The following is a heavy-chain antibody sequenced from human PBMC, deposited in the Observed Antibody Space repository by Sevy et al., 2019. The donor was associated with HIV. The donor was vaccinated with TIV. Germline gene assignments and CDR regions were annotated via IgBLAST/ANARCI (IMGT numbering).Heavy chain of an antibody. CDR2: ISGSGGST. D-gene: IGHD3-3*01. CDR1: GFTFSSYA. Sequence: GGSLRLSCAASGFTFSSYAMSWVRQAPGKGLEWVSAISGSGGSTYYADSVKGRFTISRDNSKNTLYLQMNSLRAEDTAVYYCAKGQYYDFWSGYCDYWGHGTLVTVSS. V-gene: IGHV3-23*01. CDR3: AKGQYYDFWSGYCDY. J-gene: IGHJ4*01.